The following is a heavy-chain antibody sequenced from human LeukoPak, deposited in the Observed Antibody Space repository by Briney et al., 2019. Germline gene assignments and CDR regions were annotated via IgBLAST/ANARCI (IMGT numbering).Heavy chain of an antibody. J-gene: IGHJ4*02. D-gene: IGHD1-1*01. CDR3: ANTKQFEY. V-gene: IGHV3-21*01. CDR2: ITSSSSSI. CDR1: GFTFSSYN. Sequence: GGSLRLSCAASGFTFSSYNMNWVRQAPGKGLEWVSSITSSSSSIYYADSVRGRFTISRDNAKNSLYLQMNSLRAEDTAVYYCANTKQFEYWGQGTLVTVSS.